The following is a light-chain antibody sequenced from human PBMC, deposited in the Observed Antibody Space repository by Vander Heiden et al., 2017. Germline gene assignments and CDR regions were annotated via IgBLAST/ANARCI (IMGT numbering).Light chain of an antibody. J-gene: IGLJ2*01. CDR2: RNN. Sequence: QSVLPQPPSASGTPGQRLTIPCSGSSSNLGSNYVYCYQQLPGTAPKLLIYRNNQRPSGVPDRFAGSKSGTSASLAISGLRSEDEADYYCAAWDDSLSGVVFGGGTKLTVL. CDR1: SSNLGSNY. V-gene: IGLV1-47*01. CDR3: AAWDDSLSGVV.